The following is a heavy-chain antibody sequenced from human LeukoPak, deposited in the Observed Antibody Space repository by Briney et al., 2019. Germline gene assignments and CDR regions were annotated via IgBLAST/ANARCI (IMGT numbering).Heavy chain of an antibody. V-gene: IGHV3-21*01. CDR1: GFTFSDYS. Sequence: PGGSLRLSCAASGFTFSDYSMNWVRQAPGKGLEWVASVNTFNSYIYYADSMRGRFTISRDNAKNSLFLQMNSLRAEDTAVYYCARLRRNSDRSDFFYYYDHWGQGTLVTVSS. CDR3: ARLRRNSDRSDFFYYYDH. CDR2: VNTFNSYI. J-gene: IGHJ4*02. D-gene: IGHD3-22*01.